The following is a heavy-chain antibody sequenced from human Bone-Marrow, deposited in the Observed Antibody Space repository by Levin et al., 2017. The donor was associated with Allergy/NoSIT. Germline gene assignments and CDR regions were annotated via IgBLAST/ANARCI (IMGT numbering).Heavy chain of an antibody. D-gene: IGHD1-26*01. CDR3: ARGEVGATDY. Sequence: GESLKISCAGSGFTFSNYTMSWVRQAPGKGLEWVSLVSRTSSFIFYADSVTGRFTISRDNARNSMSMQMNSLRVEDTAVYFCARGEVGATDYWGQGTVVTVSS. J-gene: IGHJ4*02. CDR1: GFTFSNYT. V-gene: IGHV3-21*01. CDR2: VSRTSSFI.